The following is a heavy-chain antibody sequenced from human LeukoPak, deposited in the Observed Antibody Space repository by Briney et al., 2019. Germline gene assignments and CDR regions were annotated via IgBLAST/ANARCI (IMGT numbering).Heavy chain of an antibody. CDR1: GYTFTSYD. V-gene: IGHV1-8*03. J-gene: IGHJ4*02. Sequence: GASVKVSCKASGYTFTSYDINWVRQATGQGLEWMGWMNPNSGNTGYAQKFQSRVTITRNTSISTAYMELSSLRSEDTAVYYCARVGIAAAGIDYWGQGTLVTVSS. CDR2: MNPNSGNT. CDR3: ARVGIAAAGIDY. D-gene: IGHD6-13*01.